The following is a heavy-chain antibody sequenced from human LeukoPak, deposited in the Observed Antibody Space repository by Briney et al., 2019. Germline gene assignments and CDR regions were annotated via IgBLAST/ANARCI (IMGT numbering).Heavy chain of an antibody. J-gene: IGHJ3*02. Sequence: GASVKVSCKVSGYTLAELSMHWVRQAPGKGLEWMGGFDPEDGETIYAQKFQGRVTMTEDTSTDTAYMELSSLRSEDTAVYYCATPCSSTSCQTSTLDAFDIWGQGTMVTVPS. CDR3: ATPCSSTSCQTSTLDAFDI. CDR2: FDPEDGET. V-gene: IGHV1-24*01. D-gene: IGHD2-2*01. CDR1: GYTLAELS.